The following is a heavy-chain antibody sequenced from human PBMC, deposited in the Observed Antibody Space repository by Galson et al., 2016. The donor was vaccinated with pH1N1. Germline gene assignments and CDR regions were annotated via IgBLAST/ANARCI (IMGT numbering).Heavy chain of an antibody. J-gene: IGHJ4*02. CDR3: TKARVGNFYFDY. CDR2: ISTSSGTT. D-gene: IGHD1-7*01. CDR1: GFTFGDYA. Sequence: LRLSCAASGFTFGDYAMRWVRQAPGKGLEYVSSISTSSGTTYYGDSVRGRFTISRDNSKNTVYLQMNSLRAEDTAIYYCTKARVGNFYFDYWGQGSLVTVSS. V-gene: IGHV3-23*01.